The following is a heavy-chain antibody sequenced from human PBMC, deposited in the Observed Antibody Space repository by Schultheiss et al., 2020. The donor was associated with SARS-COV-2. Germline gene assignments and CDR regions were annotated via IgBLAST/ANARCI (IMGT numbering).Heavy chain of an antibody. J-gene: IGHJ4*02. Sequence: SETLSLTCAVYGGSFSGYYWSWIRQPPGKGLEWIGEINHSGSTNYNPSLKSRVTISVDRSKNQFSLQLNSVTPEDTAVYYCARDIRSGGSWKPQYYFDYWGQGTLVTVSS. V-gene: IGHV4-34*01. CDR3: ARDIRSGGSWKPQYYFDY. CDR2: INHSGST. CDR1: GGSFSGYY. D-gene: IGHD2-15*01.